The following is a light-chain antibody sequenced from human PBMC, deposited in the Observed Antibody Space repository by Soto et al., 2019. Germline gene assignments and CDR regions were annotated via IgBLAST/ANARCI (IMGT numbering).Light chain of an antibody. J-gene: IGKJ5*01. Sequence: DIQMTQSPSSLSASVGDRVTITCRASQDISNYLNWYQQRPGKAPKLLIYDASNLERGVPSRFSGTRSGTXXXFAITSLQPEDVATYYCQQSDSLPITFGQGTRLEI. CDR1: QDISNY. V-gene: IGKV1-33*01. CDR3: QQSDSLPIT. CDR2: DAS.